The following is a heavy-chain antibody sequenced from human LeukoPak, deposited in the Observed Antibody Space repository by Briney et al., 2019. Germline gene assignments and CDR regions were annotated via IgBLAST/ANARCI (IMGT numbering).Heavy chain of an antibody. CDR2: INPNSGGT. V-gene: IGHV1-2*02. J-gene: IGHJ4*02. D-gene: IGHD6-13*01. Sequence: ASVKVSCKASGYTFTGYYMHWVRQAPGQGLEWMGWINPNSGGTNYAQKFQGRVTMTRDTSISTAYMELSRLRSDDTAAYYCARDDPLIAAAGTLPSDYWGQGTLVTVSS. CDR3: ARDDPLIAAAGTLPSDY. CDR1: GYTFTGYY.